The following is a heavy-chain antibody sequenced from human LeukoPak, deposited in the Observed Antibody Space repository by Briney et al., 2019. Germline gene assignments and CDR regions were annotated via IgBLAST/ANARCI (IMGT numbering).Heavy chain of an antibody. CDR3: ARDTYVWGSYPTAGYYFDY. J-gene: IGHJ4*02. Sequence: GGSLRLSCAASGFTFSSYSMNWVRQAPGKGLEWVSYISSSSSTIYYADSVKGRFTISRDNAKNSLYLQMNSLRAEDTAVYYCARDTYVWGSYPTAGYYFDYWGQGTLVTVSS. D-gene: IGHD3-16*01. CDR2: ISSSSSTI. CDR1: GFTFSSYS. V-gene: IGHV3-48*01.